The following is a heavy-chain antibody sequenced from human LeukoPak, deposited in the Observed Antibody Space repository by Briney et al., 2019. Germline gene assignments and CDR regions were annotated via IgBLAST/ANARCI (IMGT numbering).Heavy chain of an antibody. CDR3: VKVDGDYAVDY. Sequence: GSLRLSCSASGFTFSSYPMHWVRQAPGKGLEYVSAISSSGGSTYYADSVKGRFTISRDNSKNTLYLQMSSLRPEDTAVYYCVKVDGDYAVDYWGQGTLVTVSS. V-gene: IGHV3-64D*09. CDR2: ISSSGGST. J-gene: IGHJ4*02. D-gene: IGHD4-17*01. CDR1: GFTFSSYP.